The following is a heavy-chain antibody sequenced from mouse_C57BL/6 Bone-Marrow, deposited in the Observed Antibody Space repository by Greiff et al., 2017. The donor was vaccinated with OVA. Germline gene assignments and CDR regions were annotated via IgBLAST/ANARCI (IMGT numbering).Heavy chain of an antibody. CDR2: IYIGNGYT. CDR1: GYTFTSYG. V-gene: IGHV1-58*01. CDR3: ARSYYSNSAWFAY. J-gene: IGHJ3*01. D-gene: IGHD2-5*01. Sequence: EVKVEESGAELVRPGSSVKMSCKTSGYTFTSYGINWVKQRPGQGLEWIGYIYIGNGYTEYNEKFKGKATLTSDTSSSTAYMQLSSLTSEDSAIYFCARSYYSNSAWFAYWGQGTLVTVSA.